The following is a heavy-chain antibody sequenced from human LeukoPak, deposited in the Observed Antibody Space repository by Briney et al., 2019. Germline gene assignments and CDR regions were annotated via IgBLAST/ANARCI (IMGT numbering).Heavy chain of an antibody. CDR3: AKGLSPRTTVTTPLPI. V-gene: IGHV3-23*01. D-gene: IGHD4-17*01. J-gene: IGHJ4*02. CDR2: LSGSGGST. Sequence: GSLRLSCAASGFPFSNHAMSWVRQAPGKGRGGVSNLSGSGGSTYYADSVQGRFTISRDNAKNTLYLQRNSLRAEDTAVYYCAKGLSPRTTVTTPLPIGGPGTLVTVST. CDR1: GFPFSNHA.